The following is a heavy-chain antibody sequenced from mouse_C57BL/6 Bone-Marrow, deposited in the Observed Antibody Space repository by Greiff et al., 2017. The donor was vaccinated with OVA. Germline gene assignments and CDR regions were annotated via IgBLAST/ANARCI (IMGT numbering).Heavy chain of an antibody. D-gene: IGHD1-1*01. J-gene: IGHJ4*01. CDR3: ARKEWTTDYAMDY. CDR1: GYTFTDYN. Sequence: VQLQQSGPELVKPGASVKMSCKASGYTFTDYNMHWVKQSHGKSLEWIGYINPNNGGTSYNQKFKGKATLTVNKSSSTAYMELRSLTSVDSAVYYCARKEWTTDYAMDYWGQGTSVTVSS. V-gene: IGHV1-22*01. CDR2: INPNNGGT.